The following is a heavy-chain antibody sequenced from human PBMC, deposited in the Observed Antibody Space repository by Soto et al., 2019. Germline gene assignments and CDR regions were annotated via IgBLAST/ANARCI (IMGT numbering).Heavy chain of an antibody. CDR2: ISGSGGST. CDR1: GFTFSSYA. CDR3: AVNYDYIWGSYRGFDY. V-gene: IGHV3-23*01. D-gene: IGHD3-16*02. Sequence: GGSLRLSCAASGFTFSSYAMSWVRQAPGKGLEWVSAISGSGGSTYYADSVKGRFTISRDNSKNTLYLQMNSLRAEDTAVYYCAVNYDYIWGSYRGFDYWGQGTLVTVSS. J-gene: IGHJ4*02.